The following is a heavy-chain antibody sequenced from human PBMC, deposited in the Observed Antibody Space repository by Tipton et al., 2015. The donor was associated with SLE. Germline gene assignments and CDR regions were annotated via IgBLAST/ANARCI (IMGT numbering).Heavy chain of an antibody. CDR2: INHSGST. CDR3: VRDWEGDRPEAGMDV. Sequence: TLSLTCTVSGGSITSYYWSWIRQPPGKGLEWIGEINHSGSTNYNPSLKSRVTISVDTSKNQFSLKLSSVTAADTAVYYCVRDWEGDRPEAGMDVWGQGTTVTVSS. V-gene: IGHV4-34*01. D-gene: IGHD1-26*01. J-gene: IGHJ6*02. CDR1: GGSITSYY.